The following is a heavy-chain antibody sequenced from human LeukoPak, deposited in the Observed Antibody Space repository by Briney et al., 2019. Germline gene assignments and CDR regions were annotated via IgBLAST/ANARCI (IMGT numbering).Heavy chain of an antibody. Sequence: PGGSLRLSCAASGFTFSSYAMSWVRQAPGKGLEWVSAISGSGGSTYYADSVKGRFTISRDNSKNTLYLQMNSLRAEDTAVYYCAKGSYSSGWYASYYYYGMDVWGQGTTVTVSS. J-gene: IGHJ6*02. D-gene: IGHD6-19*01. CDR3: AKGSYSSGWYASYYYYGMDV. V-gene: IGHV3-23*01. CDR2: ISGSGGST. CDR1: GFTFSSYA.